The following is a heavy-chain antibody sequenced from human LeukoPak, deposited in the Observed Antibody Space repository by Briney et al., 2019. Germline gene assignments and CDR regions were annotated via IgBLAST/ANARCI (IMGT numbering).Heavy chain of an antibody. CDR1: GFTFSDYY. CDR2: ISSSSSYT. V-gene: IGHV3-11*06. CDR3: ARVDYYGSGSYYPWRYYFDY. D-gene: IGHD3-10*01. Sequence: GGSLRLSCAASGFTFSDYYMSWIRQAPGKGLEWVSYISSSSSYTNYVDSVKGRFTISRDNAKNSLYLQMNSLRAEDTAVYYRARVDYYGSGSYYPWRYYFDYWGQGTLVTVSS. J-gene: IGHJ4*02.